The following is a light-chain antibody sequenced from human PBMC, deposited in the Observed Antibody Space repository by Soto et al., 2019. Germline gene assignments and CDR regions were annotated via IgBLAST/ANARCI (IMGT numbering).Light chain of an antibody. Sequence: DIQMTQSPSSLSASVGDRVTITCQASQDIRKSLNWYQQKPGKAPKLLIYEAPTLETGVPSRFSGSGSGIDFTFTISSLETEDIAAYYCQQFDHLPMYTFGQGTKLEIK. J-gene: IGKJ2*01. CDR1: QDIRKS. CDR2: EAP. CDR3: QQFDHLPMYT. V-gene: IGKV1-33*01.